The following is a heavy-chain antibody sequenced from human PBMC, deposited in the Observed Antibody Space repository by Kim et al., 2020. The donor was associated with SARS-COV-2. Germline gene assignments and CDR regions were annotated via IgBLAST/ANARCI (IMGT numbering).Heavy chain of an antibody. D-gene: IGHD1-26*01. CDR2: IYYSGST. J-gene: IGHJ4*02. V-gene: IGHV4-39*01. CDR3: ARRRTRPYSTLYSGSHQKSPDSDY. Sequence: SETLSLTCTVSGGSISSSSYYWGWIRQPPGKGLEWIGSIYYSGSTYYNPSLKSRVTISVDTSKNQFSLKLSSVTAADTAVYYCARRRTRPYSTLYSGSHQKSPDSDYWGQGTLVTVSS. CDR1: GGSISSSSYY.